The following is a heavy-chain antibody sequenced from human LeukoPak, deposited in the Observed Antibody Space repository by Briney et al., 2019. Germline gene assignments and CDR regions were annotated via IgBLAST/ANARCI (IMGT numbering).Heavy chain of an antibody. CDR3: ARDHIAVPGTSDY. V-gene: IGHV1-18*01. CDR1: GYTFSTYG. D-gene: IGHD6-19*01. CDR2: ISGYNGKT. J-gene: IGHJ4*02. Sequence: ASVKVSCKTSGYTFSTYGISWVRQAPGQGLEWMGWISGYNGKTNYAQKFQGRVTMTTDTSASTAYMELRSLRSDDTAVYYCARDHIAVPGTSDYWGQGTLVTVSS.